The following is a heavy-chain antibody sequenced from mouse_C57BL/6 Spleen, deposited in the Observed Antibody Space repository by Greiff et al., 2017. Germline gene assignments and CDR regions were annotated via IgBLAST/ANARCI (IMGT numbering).Heavy chain of an antibody. J-gene: IGHJ4*01. V-gene: IGHV1-54*01. CDR3: ARSGDYGGAMDY. Sequence: VQLQQSGAELVRPGTSVKVSCKASGYAFTNYLIEGVKQRPGQGLEWIGVINPGSGGTNYNEQFKGKATLTADKSSSTAYMQLSSLTSEDSAVYFCARSGDYGGAMDYWGQGASVTVSS. CDR2: INPGSGGT. CDR1: GYAFTNYL. D-gene: IGHD2-4*01.